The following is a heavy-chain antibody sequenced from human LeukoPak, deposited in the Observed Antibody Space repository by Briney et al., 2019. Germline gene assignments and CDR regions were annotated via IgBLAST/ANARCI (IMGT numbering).Heavy chain of an antibody. Sequence: GASVKVSCKAAGYTFTTYDINWVRQVTGQGLEWMGWMNPNSGNTGYAQKFQGRVTMTRNTSISTAYMELSSLRSDDTAVYYCASPEMATISDWGQGTLVTVSS. J-gene: IGHJ4*02. V-gene: IGHV1-8*01. D-gene: IGHD5-24*01. CDR3: ASPEMATISD. CDR2: MNPNSGNT. CDR1: GYTFTTYD.